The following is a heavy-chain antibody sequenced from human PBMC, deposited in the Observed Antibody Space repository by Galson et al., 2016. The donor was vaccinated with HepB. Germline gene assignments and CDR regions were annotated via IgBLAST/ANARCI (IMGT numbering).Heavy chain of an antibody. J-gene: IGHJ4*02. D-gene: IGHD6-19*01. CDR2: IYPGDSET. V-gene: IGHV5-51*01. CDR1: GYRFTTYW. CDR3: GRIGYSSGHDC. Sequence: QSGAEVKKPGESLKISCQGSGYRFTTYWIGWVRQMPGIGLEWMGIIYPGDSETKYSPSFQGQVTISVDKSISTVYLQWSGLKASDTAMYYCGRIGYSSGHDCWGQGTLVTVSS.